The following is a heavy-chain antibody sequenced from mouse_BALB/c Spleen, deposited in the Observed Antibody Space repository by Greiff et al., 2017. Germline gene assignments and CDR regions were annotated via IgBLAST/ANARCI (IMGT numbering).Heavy chain of an antibody. V-gene: IGHV2-9*02. J-gene: IGHJ3*01. Sequence: QVQLKQSGPGLVAPSHSLSITCTVSGFSLTSYGVHWVRQPPGKGLEWLGVIWAGGSTNYYSALMSRLSISKDNSKSQVFLKMNSLQTDDTAMYYCASAYYRYDVFAYWGQGTLVTVSA. CDR1: GFSLTSYG. CDR3: ASAYYRYDVFAY. CDR2: IWAGGST. D-gene: IGHD2-14*01.